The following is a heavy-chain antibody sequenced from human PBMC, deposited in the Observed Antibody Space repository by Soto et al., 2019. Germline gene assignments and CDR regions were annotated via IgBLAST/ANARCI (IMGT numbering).Heavy chain of an antibody. CDR3: ARENRIMITFGGGPDAFDI. J-gene: IGHJ3*02. CDR2: INPSGGST. V-gene: IGHV1-46*03. CDR1: GYTFTSYY. D-gene: IGHD3-16*01. Sequence: ASVKVSCKASGYTFTSYYMHWVRQAPGQGLEWMGIINPSGGSTSYAQKFQGRVTMTRDTSTSTVYMELSSLRSEDTAVYYCARENRIMITFGGGPDAFDIWGQGTMVTVSS.